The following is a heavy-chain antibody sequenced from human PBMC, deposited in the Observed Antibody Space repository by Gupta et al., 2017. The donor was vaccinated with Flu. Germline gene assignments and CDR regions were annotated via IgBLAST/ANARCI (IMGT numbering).Heavy chain of an antibody. J-gene: IGHJ5*02. CDR2: INPDGSTT. D-gene: IGHD1-26*01. V-gene: IGHV3-74*01. CDR3: ARASVGSYHFDP. CDR1: GFIFSNYW. Sequence: EVQLVESGGGLVQPGGSLRLPCVVSGFIFSNYWIHWVRQAPGKGLVWVSRINPDGSTTNYAESVKGRFTISRDNAKNTLSLEVNSLRAEDTAVYYCARASVGSYHFDPWGQGTLVSVSS.